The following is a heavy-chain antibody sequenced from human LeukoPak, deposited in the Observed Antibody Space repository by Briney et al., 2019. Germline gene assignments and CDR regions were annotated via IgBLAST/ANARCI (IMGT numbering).Heavy chain of an antibody. Sequence: PGRSLRLSCAASGFTFSSYAMHWVRQAPGKGLEWVAVISYDGSNKYYADSVKGRFTISRDNSKSTLYLQMNSLRAEDTAVYYCAKLVDTATPNFDYWGQGTLVTVSS. CDR2: ISYDGSNK. CDR3: AKLVDTATPNFDY. J-gene: IGHJ4*02. D-gene: IGHD5-18*01. V-gene: IGHV3-30-3*01. CDR1: GFTFSSYA.